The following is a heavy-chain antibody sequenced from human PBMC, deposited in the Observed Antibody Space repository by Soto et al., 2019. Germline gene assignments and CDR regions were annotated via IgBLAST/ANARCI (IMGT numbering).Heavy chain of an antibody. J-gene: IGHJ6*01. CDR3: TTDTVTTYGMEV. D-gene: IGHD4-4*01. Sequence: GGSLRLSCASSVCTFSNAWMSCVRHSPGKWLEWVGRIKSKTDGGTTDYAAPVKGRFTISRDDSKNTLYPQMNSLKTEDTAVYYCTTDTVTTYGMEVWGQGTTVIVSS. CDR1: VCTFSNAW. CDR2: IKSKTDGGTT. V-gene: IGHV3-15*01.